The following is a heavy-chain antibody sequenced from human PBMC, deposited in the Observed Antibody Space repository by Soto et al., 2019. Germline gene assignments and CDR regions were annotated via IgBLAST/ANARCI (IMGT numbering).Heavy chain of an antibody. CDR3: AKLPTRGLHLGELSLYRGGPYSYHMDV. CDR2: ISGSGSAT. D-gene: IGHD3-16*01. J-gene: IGHJ6*02. Sequence: GGSLRLSCVSSEFSFGIFAMNWVRQAPGRGLEWVAGISGSGSATYYADPVKGRFTVSRDNSMSTLFLEMSSLRIEDTAVYYCAKLPTRGLHLGELSLYRGGPYSYHMDVWGQGTTVTVSS. CDR1: EFSFGIFA. V-gene: IGHV3-23*01.